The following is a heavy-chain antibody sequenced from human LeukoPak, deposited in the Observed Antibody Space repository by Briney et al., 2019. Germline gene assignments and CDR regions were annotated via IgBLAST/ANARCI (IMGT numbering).Heavy chain of an antibody. CDR2: IYYSRGT. J-gene: IGHJ3*02. Sequence: SSQTLSLTCTVSGGSISSGGYYWSWIRQHPGKGLEWIGFIYYSRGTYYNPSLKSRATISVDTSKNQISLKLSSVTAADTAVYYCARDLGPNYSHSRGAFDIWGQGTMVTVPS. V-gene: IGHV4-31*03. D-gene: IGHD3-22*01. CDR1: GGSISSGGYY. CDR3: ARDLGPNYSHSRGAFDI.